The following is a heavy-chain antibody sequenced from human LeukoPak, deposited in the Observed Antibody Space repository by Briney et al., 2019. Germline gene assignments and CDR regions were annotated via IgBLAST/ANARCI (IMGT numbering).Heavy chain of an antibody. CDR2: IIPILGIA. CDR3: AGTLSSGWYSSTKYGMDV. J-gene: IGHJ6*02. V-gene: IGHV1-69*04. Sequence: ASVKVSCKASGGTFSSYAISWVRQAPGQGLEWMGRIIPILGIANYAQKFQGRVTITADKSTSTAYMELSSLRSEDTAVYYCAGTLSSGWYSSTKYGMDVWGQGTTATVSS. CDR1: GGTFSSYA. D-gene: IGHD6-19*01.